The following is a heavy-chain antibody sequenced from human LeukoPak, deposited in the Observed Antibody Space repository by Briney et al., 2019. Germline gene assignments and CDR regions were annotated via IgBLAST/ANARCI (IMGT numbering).Heavy chain of an antibody. J-gene: IGHJ6*02. CDR3: XXXXXXXXDXXGNFYYYYGMDV. D-gene: IGHD1-7*01. V-gene: IGHV5-51*01. CDR1: GYSFTSYW. Sequence: GESLKISCKGSGYSFTSYWIGWVRPMPGKGLEWMGIIYPGDSDTRYSPSFQGQVTISADKSISTAYLQLSSLKASDTAIHYCXXXXXXXXDXXGNFYYYYGMDVWGQGTTVTVSS. CDR2: IYPGDSDT.